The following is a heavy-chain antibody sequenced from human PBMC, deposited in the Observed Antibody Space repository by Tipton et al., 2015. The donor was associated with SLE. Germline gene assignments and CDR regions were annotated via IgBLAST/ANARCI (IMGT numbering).Heavy chain of an antibody. V-gene: IGHV4-34*01. J-gene: IGHJ4*02. CDR3: ASRGGGGSHFDY. CDR1: GGSFSDYY. Sequence: TLSLTCAVYGGSFSDYYWSWIRQPPGKGLEWIGEINHSGSTNYNASLKSRVTISLGTSKKQLSLKLTSVTAADTAVYFCASRGGGGSHFDYWGQGTLVIVSS. CDR2: INHSGST. D-gene: IGHD3-16*01.